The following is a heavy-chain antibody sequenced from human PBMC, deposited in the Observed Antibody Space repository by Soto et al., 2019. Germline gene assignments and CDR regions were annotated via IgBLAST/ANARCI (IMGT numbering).Heavy chain of an antibody. J-gene: IGHJ4*02. D-gene: IGHD5-12*01. V-gene: IGHV4-30-4*01. CDR1: GASISSGDYF. Sequence: PSETLSLTCTVSGASISSGDYFWSWIRQSPGKGLQWIGYIYDSGSSYYNPSLKSRVTMSVDTSKNQFSLKLSSMTAADTAVYYCAREKGYISGPKNFGYWGQGTLVTVSS. CDR2: IYDSGSS. CDR3: AREKGYISGPKNFGY.